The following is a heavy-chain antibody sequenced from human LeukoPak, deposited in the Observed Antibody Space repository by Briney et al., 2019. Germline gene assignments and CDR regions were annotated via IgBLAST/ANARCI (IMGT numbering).Heavy chain of an antibody. CDR2: IYSGGST. V-gene: IGHV3-53*01. Sequence: GGSLRLSCAASGFTVSSNYMSWVRQAPGKGLEWVSVIYSGGSTYYADSVKGRFTISRDNSKNTLHLQMSSLRAEDAAIYYCAKDASARPSDYWGPGTLVTVSS. CDR3: AKDASARPSDY. CDR1: GFTVSSNY. J-gene: IGHJ4*02. D-gene: IGHD3-3*01.